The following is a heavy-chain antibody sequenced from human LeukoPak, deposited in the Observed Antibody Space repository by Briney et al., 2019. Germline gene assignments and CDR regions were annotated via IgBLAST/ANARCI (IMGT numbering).Heavy chain of an antibody. CDR3: ARDCTNGVCVKQFDY. J-gene: IGHJ4*02. Sequence: GGSLRLSCAASGFTFSSYEMNWVRQAPGKGLEWVSYISSSGSTIYYADSVKGRFTISRDNAKNSLYLQMNSLRAEDTAVYYCARDCTNGVCVKQFDYWGQGTLVIVSS. D-gene: IGHD2-8*01. V-gene: IGHV3-48*03. CDR2: ISSSGSTI. CDR1: GFTFSSYE.